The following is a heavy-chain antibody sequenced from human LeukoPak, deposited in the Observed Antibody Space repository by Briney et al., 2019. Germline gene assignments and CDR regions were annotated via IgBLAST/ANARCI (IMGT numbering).Heavy chain of an antibody. J-gene: IGHJ4*02. Sequence: GGSLRLSCEDSGFTFRSYEMSWVRQAPGKGLEWIAYLSSSGSAFSYADSVKGRFTIARDNAKNSVYLEMNSLRADDTAVYYCARSARLMKGVVEVTALDDWGQGTLVTVSS. D-gene: IGHD3-3*01. CDR1: GFTFRSYE. CDR2: LSSSGSAF. V-gene: IGHV3-48*03. CDR3: ARSARLMKGVVEVTALDD.